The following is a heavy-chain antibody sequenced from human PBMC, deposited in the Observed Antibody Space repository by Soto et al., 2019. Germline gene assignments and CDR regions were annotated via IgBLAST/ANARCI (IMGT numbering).Heavy chain of an antibody. J-gene: IGHJ1*01. CDR2: ITYSGVA. CDR3: ARDFMH. Sequence: QGQLQQWGTGLLRPSETLSLSCGLYGASFSGFYWSWIRQAPGKGLEWIGEITYSGVANYNPSLTRRFTISVDTSKNHFSLRLNSVTAADTAVYFCARDFMHWGQGTLVIVSS. CDR1: GASFSGFY. V-gene: IGHV4-34*01.